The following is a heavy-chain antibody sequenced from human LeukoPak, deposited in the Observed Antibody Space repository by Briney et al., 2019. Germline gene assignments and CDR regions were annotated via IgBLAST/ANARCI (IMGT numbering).Heavy chain of an antibody. V-gene: IGHV1-69*13. CDR1: GGTFSSYA. CDR2: IIPIFGTA. D-gene: IGHD3-3*01. Sequence: SVKVSCKASGGTFSSYAISWVRQAPGQGLEWMGGIIPIFGTANYAQKFQGRVTITADESTSTAYMELSSLRSEDTAVYYCAREQDSYYDFWSGYYTNPFDYWGQGTLVTVSS. CDR3: AREQDSYYDFWSGYYTNPFDY. J-gene: IGHJ4*02.